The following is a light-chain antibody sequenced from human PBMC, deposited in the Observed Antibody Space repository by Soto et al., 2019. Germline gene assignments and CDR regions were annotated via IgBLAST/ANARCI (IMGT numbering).Light chain of an antibody. CDR2: GAS. Sequence: EMVLTQSAATLSIYPGERATLSCRASRSVSSSYLAWYQQKPGQAPRLLIYGASSRATGIPDRFSGSGSGTDLTLTISRLEPEDFAVYYCQQYGSSPPWTSGQGTKVDIK. V-gene: IGKV3-20*01. J-gene: IGKJ1*01. CDR1: RSVSSSY. CDR3: QQYGSSPPWT.